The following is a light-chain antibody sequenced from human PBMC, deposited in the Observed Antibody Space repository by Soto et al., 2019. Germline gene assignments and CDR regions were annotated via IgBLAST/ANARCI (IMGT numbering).Light chain of an antibody. V-gene: IGKV3-20*01. CDR1: QIVSSSY. J-gene: IGKJ4*01. CDR2: GAS. Sequence: EIVLTQSPGTLSLSPGERATISCRASQIVSSSYLAWYQQKPGQAPRLLIYGASSRATGIPDKFSGSGSGTDFTLTISRLEPEDFAVYYCQQYDISPLTFGGGTKVEIK. CDR3: QQYDISPLT.